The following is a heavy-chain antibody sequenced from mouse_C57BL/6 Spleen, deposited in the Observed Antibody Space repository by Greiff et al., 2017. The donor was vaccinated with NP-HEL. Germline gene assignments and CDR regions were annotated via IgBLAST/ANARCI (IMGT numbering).Heavy chain of an antibody. CDR2: IYPRSGNT. CDR3: ARTDIYYGNYVGWYCDV. J-gene: IGHJ1*03. Sequence: QVQLQQSGAELARPGASVKLSCKASGYTFTSYGISWVKQRTGQGLEWIGEIYPRSGNTYYNEKFKGKATLTADKSSSTAYMELRSLTSEDSAVYFCARTDIYYGNYVGWYCDVWGTGTTVTVSS. V-gene: IGHV1-81*01. CDR1: GYTFTSYG. D-gene: IGHD2-1*01.